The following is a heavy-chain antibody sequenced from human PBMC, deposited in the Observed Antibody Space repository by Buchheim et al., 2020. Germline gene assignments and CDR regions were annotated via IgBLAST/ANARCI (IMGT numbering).Heavy chain of an antibody. CDR3: ARETRGSGSFYGMDV. V-gene: IGHV3-66*01. CDR2: IYSGGST. D-gene: IGHD1-26*01. CDR1: GFTVSSNY. J-gene: IGHJ6*02. Sequence: EVQLVESGGGLVQPGGSLRLSCAASGFTVSSNYMSWVRQAPGKGLEWVSVIYSGGSTYYADSVKGRFTISRDNSKNTLYLHMNSLRAEDTAVYYCARETRGSGSFYGMDVWGQGTT.